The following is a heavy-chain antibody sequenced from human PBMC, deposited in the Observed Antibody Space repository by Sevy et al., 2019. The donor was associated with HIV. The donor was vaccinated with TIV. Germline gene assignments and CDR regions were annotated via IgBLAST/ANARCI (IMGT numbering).Heavy chain of an antibody. CDR1: GGSISSYY. D-gene: IGHD3-16*01. J-gene: IGHJ4*02. Sequence: SETLSLTCTVSGGSISSYYWSWIRQPPGKGLEGIGYIYYSGSTNYNPSLKSRVTISVDTSKNQFSLKLSSVTAADTAVYYCAIESGGGHFDYWGQGTLVTVSS. CDR2: IYYSGST. CDR3: AIESGGGHFDY. V-gene: IGHV4-59*01.